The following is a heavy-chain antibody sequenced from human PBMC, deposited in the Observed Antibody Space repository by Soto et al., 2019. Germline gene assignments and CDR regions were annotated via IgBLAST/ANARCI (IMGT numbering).Heavy chain of an antibody. CDR2: IYSGGST. D-gene: IGHD5-12*01. V-gene: IGHV3-53*01. Sequence: PGGSLRLSCAASGFTVRSNYMSWVRQAPGKGLEWVSVIYSGGSTYYADSVKGRFTISRDNSKNTLYLQMNSLRAEDTAVYYRARGTMATIHYYYGMDVWGQGTTVTVSS. CDR3: ARGTMATIHYYYGMDV. CDR1: GFTVRSNY. J-gene: IGHJ6*02.